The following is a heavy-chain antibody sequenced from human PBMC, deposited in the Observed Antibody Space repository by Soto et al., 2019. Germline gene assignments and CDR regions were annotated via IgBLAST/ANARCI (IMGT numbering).Heavy chain of an antibody. D-gene: IGHD2-2*01. Sequence: QVQLVQSGAEVKKPGASVKVSCKASGYTFTSYDINWVRQATGQGLEWMGWMNPNSGNTGYAQKFQGRVTMTRNTSISTAYMELSSLRSEDTAVYYCARGRDIVLVPAVNWFDPWGQGTLVTVSS. CDR2: MNPNSGNT. J-gene: IGHJ5*02. CDR1: GYTFTSYD. V-gene: IGHV1-8*01. CDR3: ARGRDIVLVPAVNWFDP.